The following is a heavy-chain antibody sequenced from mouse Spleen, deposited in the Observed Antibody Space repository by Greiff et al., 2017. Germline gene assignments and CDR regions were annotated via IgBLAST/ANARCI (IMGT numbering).Heavy chain of an antibody. CDR2: INPGSGGT. CDR3: ARSPCYSNYDY. D-gene: IGHD2-5*01. CDR1: GYAFTNYL. J-gene: IGHJ4*01. V-gene: IGHV1-54*01. Sequence: QVQLKESGAELVRPGTSVKVSCKASGYAFTNYLIEWVKQRPGQGLEWIGVINPGSGGTNYNEKFKGKATLTADKSSSTAYMQLSSLTSEDSAVYFCARSPCYSNYDYWGQGTSVTVSS.